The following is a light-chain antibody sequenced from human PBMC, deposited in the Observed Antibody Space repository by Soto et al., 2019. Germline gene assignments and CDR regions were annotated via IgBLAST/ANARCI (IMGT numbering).Light chain of an antibody. V-gene: IGKV3-15*01. CDR3: QQYFEWPPMT. CDR1: ETVANN. Sequence: VMTQSPSTLSASPGDRATLSCWASETVANNLAWYQQKPGKAPRLLISGASTRAAGISDRFRGSGSGTAFTIPIISMRSADSAVYYCQQYFEWPPMTFGQGTKVEI. CDR2: GAS. J-gene: IGKJ1*01.